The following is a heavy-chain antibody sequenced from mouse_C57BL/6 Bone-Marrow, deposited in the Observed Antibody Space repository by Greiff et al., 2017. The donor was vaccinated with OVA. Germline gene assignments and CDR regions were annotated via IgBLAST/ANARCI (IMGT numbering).Heavy chain of an antibody. V-gene: IGHV2-2*01. J-gene: IGHJ1*03. Sequence: QVQLKESGPGLVQPSQSLSITCTVSGFSLTSYGVHWVRQSPGKGLEWLGVIWSGGSTDYNAAFISRLSISKDNSKSQVFFKMNSLQADDTAIYYCARPPVVASNWYFDVWGTGTTVTVSS. CDR3: ARPPVVASNWYFDV. CDR1: GFSLTSYG. CDR2: IWSGGST. D-gene: IGHD1-1*01.